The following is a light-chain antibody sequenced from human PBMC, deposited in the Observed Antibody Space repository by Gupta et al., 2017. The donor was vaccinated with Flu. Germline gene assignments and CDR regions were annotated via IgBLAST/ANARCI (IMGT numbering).Light chain of an antibody. CDR2: DDS. V-gene: IGLV3-21*02. J-gene: IGLJ2*01. CDR3: QVWDTSSDHLV. Sequence: GGNNLGSKTVHWYQQKPGQAPVLFVSDDSDRPSEIPERFSGSHSGNTATLTISRVEAGDEADYYCQVWDTSSDHLVFGGGTKL. CDR1: NLGSKT.